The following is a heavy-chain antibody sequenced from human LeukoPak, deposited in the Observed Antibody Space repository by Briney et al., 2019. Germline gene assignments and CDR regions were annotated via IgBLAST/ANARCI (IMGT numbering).Heavy chain of an antibody. Sequence: SVRVSCKTSGYTFTTYGVSWVRQAPGQGLEWMGRIIPILGIANYARKFQGRVTITADKSTSTAYMELSSLRSEDTAVYYCARANSGYDYFDYWGQGTLVTVSS. V-gene: IGHV1-69*04. CDR3: ARANSGYDYFDY. CDR2: IIPILGIA. J-gene: IGHJ4*02. D-gene: IGHD5-12*01. CDR1: GYTFTTYG.